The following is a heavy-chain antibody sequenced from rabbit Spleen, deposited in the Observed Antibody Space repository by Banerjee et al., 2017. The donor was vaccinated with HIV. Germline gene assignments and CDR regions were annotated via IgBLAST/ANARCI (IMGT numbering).Heavy chain of an antibody. D-gene: IGHD8-1*01. CDR3: AADSGISSYPWYFNL. Sequence: QEQLEESGGDLVKPEGSLTLTCTASGFSFSNKYDMCWVRQAPGKGLEWIACIAAGSSGSTYCASWAKGRFTISKTSSTTVTLQMTSLTAADTATYFCAADSGISSYPWYFNLWGPGTLVTVS. CDR1: GFSFSNKYD. V-gene: IGHV1S45*01. CDR2: IAAGSSGST. J-gene: IGHJ4*01.